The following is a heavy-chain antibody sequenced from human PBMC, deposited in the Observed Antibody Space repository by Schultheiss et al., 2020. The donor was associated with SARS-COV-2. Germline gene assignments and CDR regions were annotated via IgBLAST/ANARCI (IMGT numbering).Heavy chain of an antibody. CDR2: FYYGGRT. J-gene: IGHJ3*02. V-gene: IGHV4-59*04. CDR3: ARAYGDYTWRHAFDI. Sequence: SETLSLTCTVSGGSISSYYWSWIRQPPGKGPEWIGSFYYGGRTYYNPSLKSRLIMSVDVSESQFSLNLRSVTAADTAVYYCARAYGDYTWRHAFDIWGQGTMVTVSS. CDR1: GGSISSYY. D-gene: IGHD4-17*01.